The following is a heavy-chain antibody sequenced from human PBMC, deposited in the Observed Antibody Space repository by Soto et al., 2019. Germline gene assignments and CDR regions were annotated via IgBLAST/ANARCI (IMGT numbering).Heavy chain of an antibody. CDR2: ISSSSNTI. CDR3: ARAVSSFLDY. D-gene: IGHD2-15*01. V-gene: IGHV3-48*04. Sequence: PGGSLRLSCAASGFTFSSYSMNWVRQAPGKGLEWVSYISSSSNTIYYADSVKGRFTISRDSAKNSLYLQVNSLRAEDTAVYYCARAVSSFLDYWGQGTQVTVSS. J-gene: IGHJ4*02. CDR1: GFTFSSYS.